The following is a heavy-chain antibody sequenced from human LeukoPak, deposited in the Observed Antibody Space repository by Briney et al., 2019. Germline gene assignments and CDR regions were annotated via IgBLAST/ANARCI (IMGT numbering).Heavy chain of an antibody. J-gene: IGHJ4*02. V-gene: IGHV3-30*18. CDR2: ISYNEINE. CDR3: AKVRWDNSGWYYLDS. D-gene: IGHD6-19*01. CDR1: GFIFSSYG. Sequence: GGSLRLSCAASGFIFSSYGMNWVRQAPGNGLEWMAVISYNEINEYYADSVKGRFTISRDNSKSTLLLQMNSLRAEDTAVYYCAKVRWDNSGWYYLDSWGQGTLVTVSS.